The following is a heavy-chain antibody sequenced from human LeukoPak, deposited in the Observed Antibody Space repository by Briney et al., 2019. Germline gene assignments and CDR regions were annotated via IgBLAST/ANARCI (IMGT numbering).Heavy chain of an antibody. CDR1: GRSFSGYC. J-gene: IGHJ4*02. CDR2: IKHSGST. V-gene: IGHV4-34*01. CDR3: ARGPKYGGNSKDFHY. Sequence: SETLCLTCADYGRSFSGYCRSWIRQPPGKGLEWIGEIKHSGSTNYNPSLKSRVTISVDTSKNESSLKLSSVTAADTAVYYCARGPKYGGNSKDFHYWGQGTLVTVS. D-gene: IGHD4-23*01.